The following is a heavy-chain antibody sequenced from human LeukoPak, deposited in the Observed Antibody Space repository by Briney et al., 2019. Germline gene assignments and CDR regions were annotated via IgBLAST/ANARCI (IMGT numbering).Heavy chain of an antibody. V-gene: IGHV1-69*05. Sequence: GASVKVSCKASGGTFSSYAISWVRQAPGQGLEWMGRIIPIFGTANYAQKFQGRVTITTDESTSTAYMELSSLRSEDTAVYYCARGLWFGELWYFDYWGQGTLVTVSS. CDR3: ARGLWFGELWYFDY. CDR1: GGTFSSYA. D-gene: IGHD3-10*01. J-gene: IGHJ4*02. CDR2: IIPIFGTA.